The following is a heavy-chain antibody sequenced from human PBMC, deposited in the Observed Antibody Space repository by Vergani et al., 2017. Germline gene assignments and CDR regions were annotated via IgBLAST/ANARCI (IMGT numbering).Heavy chain of an antibody. Sequence: QVQLQQWGAGLLKPSETLSLTCAVYGGSFSGYYWSWIRQPPGKGLEWIGEINHSGSTNYNPSLKSRVNLSVDTSKNQFSLKLSSVTAADTAVYYCARGGQQLVPYYYYYGMDVWGQGTTVTVSS. D-gene: IGHD6-13*01. J-gene: IGHJ6*02. V-gene: IGHV4-34*01. CDR1: GGSFSGYY. CDR3: ARGGQQLVPYYYYYGMDV. CDR2: INHSGST.